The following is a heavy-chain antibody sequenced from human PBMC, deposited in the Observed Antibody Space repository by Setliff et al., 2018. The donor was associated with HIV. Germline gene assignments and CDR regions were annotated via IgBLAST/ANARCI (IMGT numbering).Heavy chain of an antibody. J-gene: IGHJ4*02. D-gene: IGHD4-17*01. V-gene: IGHV4-59*01. CDR2: IHYTGST. CDR3: VRDDYGYNGKGFDY. CDR1: GGSITSSY. Sequence: SETLSLTCTVSGGSITSSYWSWIRQPAGKGLEWIGYIHYTGSTTYNPSLKSRVTISVDTSKNQFSLELSSVTAADTAVYYCVRDDYGYNGKGFDYWGPGTLVTVSS.